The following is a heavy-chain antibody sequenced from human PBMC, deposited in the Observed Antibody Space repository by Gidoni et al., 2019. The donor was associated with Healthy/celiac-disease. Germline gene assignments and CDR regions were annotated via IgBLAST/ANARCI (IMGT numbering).Heavy chain of an antibody. CDR2: ISGSGGST. V-gene: IGHV3-23*01. CDR3: AKEGNYGDYEEKPTWFDP. Sequence: EVQLLESGGGLVQPGGSLRLSCAASGFTFSSYAMSWVRQAPGKGLEWVSAISGSGGSTYYADSVKGRFTISRDNSKNTLYLQMNSLRAEDTAVYYCAKEGNYGDYEEKPTWFDPWGQGTLVTVSS. D-gene: IGHD4-17*01. J-gene: IGHJ5*02. CDR1: GFTFSSYA.